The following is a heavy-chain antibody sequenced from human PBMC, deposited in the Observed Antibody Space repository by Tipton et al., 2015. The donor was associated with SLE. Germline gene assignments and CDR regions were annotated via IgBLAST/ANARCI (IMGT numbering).Heavy chain of an antibody. CDR1: GGSISSYY. CDR3: ARQSSSGAFDI. Sequence: TLSLTCTVSGGSISSYYWSWIRQPPGKGLEWIGYIYYSGSTNYNPSLKSRVTISVDTSKNQFTLKLSSVTAADTAVYYCARQSSSGAFDIWGQGTMVTVSS. D-gene: IGHD6-13*01. J-gene: IGHJ3*02. CDR2: IYYSGST. V-gene: IGHV4-59*08.